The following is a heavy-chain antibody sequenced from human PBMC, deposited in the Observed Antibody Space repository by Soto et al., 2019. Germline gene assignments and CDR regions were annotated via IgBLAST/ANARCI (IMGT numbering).Heavy chain of an antibody. Sequence: EVQLLESGGGLVQPGGSLRLSCAASGFTFSSYAMSWVRQAPGKGLEWVSAISGSGGSTYYADSVKGRFTISRDNSKNTLYLQMNSLRAEDTAVYYCAKPAYCGGDCYDAFDIWGQGTMVTVSS. CDR3: AKPAYCGGDCYDAFDI. D-gene: IGHD2-21*02. CDR1: GFTFSSYA. V-gene: IGHV3-23*01. CDR2: ISGSGGST. J-gene: IGHJ3*02.